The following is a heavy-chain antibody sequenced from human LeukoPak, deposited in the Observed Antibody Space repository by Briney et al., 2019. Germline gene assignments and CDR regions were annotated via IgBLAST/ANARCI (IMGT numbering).Heavy chain of an antibody. D-gene: IGHD3-10*01. CDR1: GGSISSSSYY. CDR2: IYYSGST. Sequence: SETLSLTCTVSGGSISSSSYYWGWIRQSPGKGLEWIGNIYYSGSTYYNPSLKSRVTISVDTSKNQFSLKLSSATAADTAVYYCARHMYYYDSGSYNYYYYMDVWGKGTTVTVSS. V-gene: IGHV4-39*01. CDR3: ARHMYYYDSGSYNYYYYMDV. J-gene: IGHJ6*03.